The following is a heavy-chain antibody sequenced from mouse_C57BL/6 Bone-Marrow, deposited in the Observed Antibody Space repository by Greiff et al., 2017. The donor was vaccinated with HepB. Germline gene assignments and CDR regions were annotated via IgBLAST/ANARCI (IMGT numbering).Heavy chain of an antibody. CDR3: ARHEGNYGSSSWFAY. V-gene: IGHV1-62-2*01. D-gene: IGHD1-1*01. J-gene: IGHJ3*01. Sequence: VQVVESGAELVKPGASVKLSCKASGYTFTEYTIHWVKQRSGQGLEWIGWFYPGSGSIKYNEKFKDKATLTADKSSSTVYMELSRLTSEDSAVYFCARHEGNYGSSSWFAYWGQGTLGTVSA. CDR1: GYTFTEYT. CDR2: FYPGSGSI.